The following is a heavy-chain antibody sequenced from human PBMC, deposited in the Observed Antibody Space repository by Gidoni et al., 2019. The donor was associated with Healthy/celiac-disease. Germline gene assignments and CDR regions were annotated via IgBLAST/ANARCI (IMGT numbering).Heavy chain of an antibody. CDR3: ARANYSDYYDSSGYYLTMDAFDI. J-gene: IGHJ3*02. Sequence: EVQLVESGGGLVKPGGSLRLSCAASGFTFSSYSMTWVRQAPGKGLEWVSSISSSSSYIYYADSVKGRFTISRDNAKNSLYLQMNSLRAEDTAVYYCARANYSDYYDSSGYYLTMDAFDIWGQGTMVTVSS. V-gene: IGHV3-21*01. CDR2: ISSSSSYI. CDR1: GFTFSSYS. D-gene: IGHD3-22*01.